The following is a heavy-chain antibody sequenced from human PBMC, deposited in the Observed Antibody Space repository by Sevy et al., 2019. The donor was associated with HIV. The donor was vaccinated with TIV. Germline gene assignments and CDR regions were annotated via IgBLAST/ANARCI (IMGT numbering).Heavy chain of an antibody. CDR2: MHSDGNT. CDR3: ARDTGRNY. CDR1: GASITTYY. V-gene: IGHV4-4*07. D-gene: IGHD1-26*01. Sequence: SETLSLTCTVSGASITTYYWSWFRQPAGKGLEWIGRMHSDGNTNHNPSLQGRVTMSFDTSKNQFSLTLDFVTAADAAVYYCARDTGRNYWGQGILVTVSS. J-gene: IGHJ4*02.